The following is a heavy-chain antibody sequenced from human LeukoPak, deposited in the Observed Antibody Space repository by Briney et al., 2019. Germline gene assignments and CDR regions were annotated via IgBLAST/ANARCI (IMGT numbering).Heavy chain of an antibody. CDR3: ARDWVGATTVDY. V-gene: IGHV3-21*01. CDR2: ISSSSSYI. J-gene: IGHJ4*02. D-gene: IGHD1-26*01. Sequence: PGGSLRLSCAASGFTFSSYSMNWVRQAPGKGLELVSSISSSSSYIYYADSVKGRFTISRDSAKSSLYLQMNSLRAEDTAVYYCARDWVGATTVDYWGQGTLVTVSS. CDR1: GFTFSSYS.